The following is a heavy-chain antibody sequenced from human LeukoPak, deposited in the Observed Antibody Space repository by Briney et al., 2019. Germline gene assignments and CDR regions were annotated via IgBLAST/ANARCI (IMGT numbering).Heavy chain of an antibody. Sequence: GASVKVSCKASGGTFSNYAISWVRQAPGQGLEWMGGIIPIFGTANYAQKFQGRVTITADESTSTAYMELSSLRSEDTAVYYCARGITMVREGFDYWGQGTLVTVSS. J-gene: IGHJ4*02. D-gene: IGHD3-10*01. CDR3: ARGITMVREGFDY. CDR2: IIPIFGTA. V-gene: IGHV1-69*13. CDR1: GGTFSNYA.